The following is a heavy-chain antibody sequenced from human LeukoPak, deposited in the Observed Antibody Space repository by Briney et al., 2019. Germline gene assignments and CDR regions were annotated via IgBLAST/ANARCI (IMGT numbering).Heavy chain of an antibody. Sequence: SETLSLTCTVSGGSISSGGYYWSWIRQHPGKGLEWIGYIYYSGSTYYNPSLKSRVTISVDTSRNQFSLKLSSVTAADTAVYYCARGRGYSGYDPRHHFDYWGQGTLVTVSS. V-gene: IGHV4-31*03. CDR2: IYYSGST. CDR1: GGSISSGGYY. J-gene: IGHJ4*02. D-gene: IGHD5-12*01. CDR3: ARGRGYSGYDPRHHFDY.